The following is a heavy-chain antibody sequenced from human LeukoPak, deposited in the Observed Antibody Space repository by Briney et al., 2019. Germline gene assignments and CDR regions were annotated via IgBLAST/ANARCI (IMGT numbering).Heavy chain of an antibody. D-gene: IGHD3-22*01. CDR1: GFTFSSYE. V-gene: IGHV3-7*01. CDR3: ARGENYYDSTGYDY. Sequence: PGGSLRLSCAASGFTFSSYEMNWVRQAPGKGLEWVANIKQDGSEKYYVGSVKGRFTISRDNAKNSLYLQMNSLRAEDTAVYYCARGENYYDSTGYDYWGQGTLVTVSS. J-gene: IGHJ4*02. CDR2: IKQDGSEK.